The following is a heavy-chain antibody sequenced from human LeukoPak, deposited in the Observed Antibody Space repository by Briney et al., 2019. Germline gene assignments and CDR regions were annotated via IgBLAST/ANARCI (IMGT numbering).Heavy chain of an antibody. J-gene: IGHJ6*02. CDR3: ARADSSSWYHSPYYYYGMDV. V-gene: IGHV4-34*01. D-gene: IGHD6-13*01. CDR2: INHSGST. Sequence: PPETLSLTCAVYGGSFSGYYWSWIRQPPGKGLEWIGEINHSGSTNYNPSLKSRVTISVDTSKNQFSLKLSSVTAADTAVYYCARADSSSWYHSPYYYYGMDVWGQGTTVTVSS. CDR1: GGSFSGYY.